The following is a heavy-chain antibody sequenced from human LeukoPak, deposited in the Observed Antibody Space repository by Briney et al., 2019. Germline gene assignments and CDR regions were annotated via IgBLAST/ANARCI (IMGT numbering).Heavy chain of an antibody. CDR3: AGVQDYDYVWGSYSQSSYFDY. CDR1: GFTVSSNY. J-gene: IGHJ4*02. D-gene: IGHD3-16*01. V-gene: IGHV3-53*01. Sequence: GGSLRLSCAASGFTVSSNYMSWVRQAPGKGLEWVSVIYSGGSTDYADSVKGRFTISRDNSKNTLYLQMNSLRAEDTAVYYCAGVQDYDYVWGSYSQSSYFDYWGQGTLVTVSS. CDR2: IYSGGST.